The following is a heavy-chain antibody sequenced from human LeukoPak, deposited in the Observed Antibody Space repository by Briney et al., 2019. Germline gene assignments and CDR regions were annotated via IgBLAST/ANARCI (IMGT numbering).Heavy chain of an antibody. V-gene: IGHV4-4*07. CDR1: GGSISSYY. D-gene: IGHD3-22*01. Sequence: SETLSLTCTVSGGSISSYYWSWIRQPAGKGLEWIGRIYTSGSTNYNPSLKSRVTISVDTSKNQFSLKLSSVTAADTAVYYCARWATYYYDSSGYYSHTYYFDYWGQGTLVTVSS. CDR2: IYTSGST. J-gene: IGHJ4*02. CDR3: ARWATYYYDSSGYYSHTYYFDY.